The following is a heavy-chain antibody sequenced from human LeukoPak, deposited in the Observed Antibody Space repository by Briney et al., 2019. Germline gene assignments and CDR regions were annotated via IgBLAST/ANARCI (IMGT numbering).Heavy chain of an antibody. D-gene: IGHD3-9*01. CDR1: GFTFSSYG. V-gene: IGHV3-30*03. Sequence: PGRSLRLSCAASGFTFSSYGMHWVRQAPGKGLEWVAVISYDGSNKYYADSVKGRFTISRDNSKNTLYLQMNSLRAEDTAVYYCARAAPVLRYFDWLFPNPDYWGQGTLVTVSS. J-gene: IGHJ4*02. CDR3: ARAAPVLRYFDWLFPNPDY. CDR2: ISYDGSNK.